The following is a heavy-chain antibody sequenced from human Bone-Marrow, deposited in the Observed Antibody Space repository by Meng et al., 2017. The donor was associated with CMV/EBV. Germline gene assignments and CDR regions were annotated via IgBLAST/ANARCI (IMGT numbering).Heavy chain of an antibody. CDR1: GYTFTSYG. CDR2: INPNSDGT. Sequence: ASVKVSCKASGYTFTSYGISWVRQAPGQGLEWMGWINPNSDGTNYAQKFQGRVTMTRDTSISTAYMELSRLRSDDTAVYYCARGAYQLLYYLSDYYYYGMDVWGQGTTVTVYS. CDR3: ARGAYQLLYYLSDYYYYGMDV. V-gene: IGHV1-2*02. D-gene: IGHD2-2*02. J-gene: IGHJ6*02.